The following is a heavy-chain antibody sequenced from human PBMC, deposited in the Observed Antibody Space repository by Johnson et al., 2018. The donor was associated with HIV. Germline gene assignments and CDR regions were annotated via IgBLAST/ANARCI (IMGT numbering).Heavy chain of an antibody. D-gene: IGHD3-16*01. J-gene: IGHJ3*02. V-gene: IGHV3-30*02. CDR2: IRYDRSNK. CDR3: ARDQAPWGDDAFDI. CDR1: GFTFSSFG. Sequence: QVQLVESGGGVVQPGGSLRLSCAASGFTFSSFGMHWVRQAPGKGLEWVAFIRYDRSNKYYADSVEGRFTISRDNSKNTLYLKMNSLRAEDTALYYCARDQAPWGDDAFDIWGQGTMVIVSS.